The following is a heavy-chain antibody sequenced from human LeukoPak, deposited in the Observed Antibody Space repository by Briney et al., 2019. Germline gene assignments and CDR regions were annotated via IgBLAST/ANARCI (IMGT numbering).Heavy chain of an antibody. V-gene: IGHV6-1*01. CDR2: TYYGSKWYN. J-gene: IGHJ5*02. Sequence: SQTLSLTCAISGDSVSSNSAAWNWIRQSPSRGLEWLGRTYYGSKWYNDYAVSVRGRITVNPDTSKNQFSLHLNSVTPEDTAVYYCARRLTQYDCFDPWGQGILVTVSS. CDR3: ARRLTQYDCFDP. CDR1: GDSVSSNSAA. D-gene: IGHD2-2*01.